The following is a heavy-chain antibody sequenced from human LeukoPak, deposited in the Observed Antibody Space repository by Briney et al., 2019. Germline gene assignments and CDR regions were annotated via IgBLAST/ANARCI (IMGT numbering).Heavy chain of an antibody. CDR1: GFKFASFG. V-gene: IGHV3-23*01. CDR2: ISGSGGST. CDR3: AKSSSGDYDTGANWFDP. D-gene: IGHD4-17*01. J-gene: IGHJ5*02. Sequence: GGSLRLSCAASGFKFASFGMHWVRQAPGKGLEWVSAISGSGGSTYYADSVKGRFTISRDNSKNTLYLQMNSLRAEDTAVYYCAKSSSGDYDTGANWFDPWGQGTLVTVSS.